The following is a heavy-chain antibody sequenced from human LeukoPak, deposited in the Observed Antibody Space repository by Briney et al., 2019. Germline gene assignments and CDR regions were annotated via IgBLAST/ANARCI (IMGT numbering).Heavy chain of an antibody. CDR2: IYPGDSDT. CDR1: GYSFTSYW. D-gene: IGHD3-22*01. J-gene: IGHJ4*02. Sequence: GESLKISCKGSGYSFTSYWIGWVRQMPGKGLEWMGIIYPGDSDTRYSPSFQSQVTISADKSISTAYLQWSSLKASDTAMYYCARHESYYYDSSGHNDYWGQGTLVTVSS. CDR3: ARHESYYYDSSGHNDY. V-gene: IGHV5-51*01.